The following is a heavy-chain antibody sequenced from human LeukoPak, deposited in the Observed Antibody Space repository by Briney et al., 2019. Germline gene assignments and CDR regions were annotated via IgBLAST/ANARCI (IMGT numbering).Heavy chain of an antibody. J-gene: IGHJ4*02. CDR2: IYYTGST. V-gene: IGHV4-39*01. Sequence: PSETLSLTCTVSDGSISSPDHYWGWIRQPPGKGLEWIGIIYYTGSTYYNLSLKSRVIISVDTSKSQFSLKVKSMTAADTAVYYCARRFFYGDYDTYYLDYWGQGILVTVSS. CDR3: ARRFFYGDYDTYYLDY. CDR1: DGSISSPDHY. D-gene: IGHD4-17*01.